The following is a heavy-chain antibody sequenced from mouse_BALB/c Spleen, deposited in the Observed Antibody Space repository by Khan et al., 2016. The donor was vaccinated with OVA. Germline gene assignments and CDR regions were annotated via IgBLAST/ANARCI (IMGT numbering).Heavy chain of an antibody. CDR1: GYTFTNYG. CDR3: ARGNYYGGNSWFAY. J-gene: IGHJ3*01. D-gene: IGHD1-1*01. CDR2: INTNTGEP. Sequence: QLLETGPELKKPGETVKISCKASGYTFTNYGINWVKQAPGKGLKWMGWINTNTGEPTYAEEFKGRFAFSLETSASTAYLQLNNLKNEDTATYVCARGNYYGGNSWFAYWGQGTLVTVSA. V-gene: IGHV9-3*02.